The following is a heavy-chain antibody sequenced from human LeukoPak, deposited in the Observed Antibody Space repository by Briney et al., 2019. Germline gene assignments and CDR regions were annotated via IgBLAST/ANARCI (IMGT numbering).Heavy chain of an antibody. CDR2: IYPGDSDI. D-gene: IGHD2-21*02. CDR1: GYSFTSYW. CDR3: ARVNIVVETGTSGGLDY. Sequence: GESLKISCKGSGYSFTSYWIGWVRQMPGKGLEWMGIIYPGDSDIRYSPSFQGQVTISADKSINTAYLQWSSLKASDTAMYYCARVNIVVETGTSGGLDYWGQGTLVTVSS. V-gene: IGHV5-51*01. J-gene: IGHJ4*02.